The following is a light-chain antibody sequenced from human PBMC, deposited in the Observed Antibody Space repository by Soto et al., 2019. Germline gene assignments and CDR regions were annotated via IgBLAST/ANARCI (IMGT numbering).Light chain of an antibody. V-gene: IGLV2-8*01. CDR1: SSDVGDYNY. CDR2: EVS. Sequence: QSVLTQPPSASGSPGQPVTISCTGTSSDVGDYNYVSWYQQHPGKAPKLMIYEVSKRPSGVPDRFSGSKSGNTASLTVSGLQAEDEADYYRSSYAGSNNYVFGTGTKSPS. J-gene: IGLJ1*01. CDR3: SSYAGSNNYV.